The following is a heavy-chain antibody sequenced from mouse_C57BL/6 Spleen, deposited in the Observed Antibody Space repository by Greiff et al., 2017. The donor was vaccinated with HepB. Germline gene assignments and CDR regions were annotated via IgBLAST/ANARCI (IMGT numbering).Heavy chain of an antibody. CDR3: ARQGWDWYFDV. J-gene: IGHJ1*03. CDR2: ISGGGGNT. V-gene: IGHV5-9*01. D-gene: IGHD1-1*02. Sequence: EVKLMESGGGLVKPGGSLKLSCAASGFTFSSYTMSWVRQTPEKRLEWVATISGGGGNTYYPDSVKGRFTISRDNAKNTLYLQMSSLRSEDTALYYCARQGWDWYFDVWGTGTTVTVSS. CDR1: GFTFSSYT.